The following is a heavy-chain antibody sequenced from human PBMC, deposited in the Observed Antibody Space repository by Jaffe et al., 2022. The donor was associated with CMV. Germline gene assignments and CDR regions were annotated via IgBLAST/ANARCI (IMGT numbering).Heavy chain of an antibody. CDR2: ISWNSGSI. V-gene: IGHV3-9*01. CDR1: GFTFDDYA. D-gene: IGHD6-25*01. J-gene: IGHJ4*02. CDR3: AKGAGGIAAALIDY. Sequence: EVQLVESGGGLVQPGRSLRLSCAASGFTFDDYAMHWVRQAPGKGLEWVSGISWNSGSIGYADSVKGRFTISRDNAKNSLYLQMNSLRAEDTALYYCAKGAGGIAAALIDYWGQGTLVTVSS.